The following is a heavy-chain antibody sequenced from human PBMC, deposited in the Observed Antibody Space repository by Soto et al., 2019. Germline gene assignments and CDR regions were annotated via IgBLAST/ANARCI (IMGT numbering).Heavy chain of an antibody. Sequence: QVQLVQSGAEVKKPGSSVKVSCKASGGTFSSYAISWVRQAPGQGLEWMGGIIPIFGTANYAQKFQGRVTITADESTRTAYMELSSLRSEDTAVYYCARGSYYYDSSGSFFDYWGQGTLVTVSS. V-gene: IGHV1-69*01. CDR2: IIPIFGTA. D-gene: IGHD3-22*01. J-gene: IGHJ4*02. CDR3: ARGSYYYDSSGSFFDY. CDR1: GGTFSSYA.